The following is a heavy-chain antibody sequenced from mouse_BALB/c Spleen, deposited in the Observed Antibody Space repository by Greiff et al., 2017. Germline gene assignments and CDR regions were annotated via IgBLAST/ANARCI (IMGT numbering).Heavy chain of an antibody. CDR1: GFAFSSYD. V-gene: IGHV5-12-1*01. CDR3: ARHSNYYGSGSWFAY. CDR2: ISSGGGST. Sequence: DVHLVESGGGLVKPGGSLKLSCAASGFAFSSYDMSWVRQTPEKRLEWVAYISSGGGSTYYPDTVKGRFTISRDNAKNTLYLQMSSLKSEDTAMYYCARHSNYYGSGSWFAYWGQGTLVTVSA. D-gene: IGHD1-1*01. J-gene: IGHJ3*01.